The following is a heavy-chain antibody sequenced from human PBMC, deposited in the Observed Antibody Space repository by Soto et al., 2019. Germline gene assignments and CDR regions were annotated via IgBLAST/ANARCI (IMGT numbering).Heavy chain of an antibody. J-gene: IGHJ6*02. Sequence: ASVKVCCKASGYTFTGYYIHWVRQAPGQGLEWMGWINPNSGGTNYAQKFQGRVTMTRDTSISTAYMELSRLRSDDTAVYYCARSQPGSSSWYYYGMDVWGQGTTVTVSS. CDR2: INPNSGGT. CDR3: ARSQPGSSSWYYYGMDV. D-gene: IGHD6-13*01. V-gene: IGHV1-2*02. CDR1: GYTFTGYY.